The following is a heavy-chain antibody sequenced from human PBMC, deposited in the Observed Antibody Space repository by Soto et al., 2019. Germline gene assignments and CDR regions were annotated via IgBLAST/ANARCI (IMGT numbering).Heavy chain of an antibody. Sequence: GGSLRLSCAASGFTSSSYAMHWVRQAPGKGLEWVAVISYDGSNKYYADFVKGRFTISRDNSKNTLYLQMNSLRAEDTAVYYCARDRVYCSSTSCYYYGMDVWGQGTTVTVS. J-gene: IGHJ6*02. CDR2: ISYDGSNK. CDR1: GFTSSSYA. V-gene: IGHV3-30-3*01. CDR3: ARDRVYCSSTSCYYYGMDV. D-gene: IGHD2-2*01.